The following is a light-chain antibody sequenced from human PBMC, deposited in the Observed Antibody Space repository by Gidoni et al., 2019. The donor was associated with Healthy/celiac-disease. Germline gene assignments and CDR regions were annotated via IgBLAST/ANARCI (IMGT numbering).Light chain of an antibody. V-gene: IGKV3-20*01. J-gene: IGKJ3*01. CDR1: QSVSSSY. CDR3: QQYGSSTSFT. CDR2: GAS. Sequence: IVLTPSPGTLSLSPGERAPLSCRASQSVSSSYLAWYQQKPGQAPRILIYGASSRATGIPDRCSGSGSGTDFTLTISRREPEDVAVYYCQQYGSSTSFTFGPGTKVDIK.